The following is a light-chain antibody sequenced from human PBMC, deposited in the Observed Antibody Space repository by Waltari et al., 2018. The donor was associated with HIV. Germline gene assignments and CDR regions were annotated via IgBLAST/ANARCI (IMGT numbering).Light chain of an antibody. Sequence: QSLLTQPPSASGTPGQRVTISCSGSSSNIGTNYVYWYQQLTGTAPKLLIYRDDQRPSGVPDRFSASKSGTSASLAISGLRSEDEADYYCAAWDDTLSVLFGGGTKLTVL. CDR1: SSNIGTNY. J-gene: IGLJ2*01. CDR2: RDD. CDR3: AAWDDTLSVL. V-gene: IGLV1-47*01.